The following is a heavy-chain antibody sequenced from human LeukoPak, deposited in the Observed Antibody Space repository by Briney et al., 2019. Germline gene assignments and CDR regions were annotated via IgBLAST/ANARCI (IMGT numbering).Heavy chain of an antibody. D-gene: IGHD6-25*01. J-gene: IGHJ5*02. CDR1: GGSVSSGSYY. Sequence: SETLSLTCPVSGGSVSSGSYYWSWIRQPPGKGLGWIGYIYYSGGTNYNPSLKSRVTISVDTSKNQFSLKLSSVTAADTAVYYCARAGGYRRGWFDPWGQGTLVTVSS. CDR2: IYYSGGT. V-gene: IGHV4-61*01. CDR3: ARAGGYRRGWFDP.